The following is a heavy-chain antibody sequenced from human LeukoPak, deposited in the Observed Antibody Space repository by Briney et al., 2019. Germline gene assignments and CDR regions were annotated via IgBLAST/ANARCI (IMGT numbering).Heavy chain of an antibody. Sequence: GGSLRLSCAASGFTLSSYGMPWVRQAPGKGLEWVAVIWYDGSNKYYADSVKGRFTISRDNSKNTLYLQMNSLRAEDTAVYYCARGSDYYDSSGYYGYWGQGTLVTVSS. J-gene: IGHJ4*02. CDR3: ARGSDYYDSSGYYGY. V-gene: IGHV3-33*01. CDR1: GFTLSSYG. D-gene: IGHD3-22*01. CDR2: IWYDGSNK.